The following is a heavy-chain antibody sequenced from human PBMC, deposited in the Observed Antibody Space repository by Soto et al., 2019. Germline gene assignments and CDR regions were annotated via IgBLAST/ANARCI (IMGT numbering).Heavy chain of an antibody. Sequence: QVQLVESVGGVVQAGGSLRLSCTASGFTFSDYAMHWVRQAPGKGLESVAIIAYDERKKYYGESVRGRFSISRDNPRNTLTLLMTNLRPEDTAVYYCARDLSRGITMIGLEIHYWGQGSLVTVSS. CDR1: GFTFSDYA. D-gene: IGHD3-22*01. V-gene: IGHV3-30*04. J-gene: IGHJ4*02. CDR2: IAYDERKK. CDR3: ARDLSRGITMIGLEIHY.